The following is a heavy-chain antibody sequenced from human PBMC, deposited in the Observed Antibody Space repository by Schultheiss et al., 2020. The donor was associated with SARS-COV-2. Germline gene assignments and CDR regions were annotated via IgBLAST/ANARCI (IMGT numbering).Heavy chain of an antibody. Sequence: GGSLRLSCTASGFTFGDYAMSWVRQAPGKGLEWVGFIRSKAYGGTTEYAASVKGRFTISRDDSKSIAYLQMNSLKTEDTAVYYCTRGGPPSAVAGSSAFDIWGQGTTVTVSS. D-gene: IGHD6-19*01. CDR1: GFTFGDYA. J-gene: IGHJ3*02. CDR2: IRSKAYGGTT. CDR3: TRGGPPSAVAGSSAFDI. V-gene: IGHV3-49*04.